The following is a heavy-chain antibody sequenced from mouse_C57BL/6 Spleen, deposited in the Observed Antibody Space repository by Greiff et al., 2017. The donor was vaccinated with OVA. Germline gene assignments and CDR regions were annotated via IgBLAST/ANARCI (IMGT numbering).Heavy chain of an antibody. V-gene: IGHV6-3*01. J-gene: IGHJ3*01. CDR2: IRLKSDNYAT. CDR3: TGVNYVAY. D-gene: IGHD2-1*01. Sequence: EVKLVESGGGLVQPGGSMKLSCVASGFTFSNYWMNWVRQSPEKGLEWVAQIRLKSDNYATHYAESVKGRFTISRDDSKSSVYLQMNNLRAEDTGIYYCTGVNYVAYWGQGTLVTVSA. CDR1: GFTFSNYW.